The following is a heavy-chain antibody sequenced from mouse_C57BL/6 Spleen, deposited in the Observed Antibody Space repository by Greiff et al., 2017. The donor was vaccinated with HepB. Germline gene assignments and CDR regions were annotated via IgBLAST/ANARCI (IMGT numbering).Heavy chain of an antibody. V-gene: IGHV1-18*01. Sequence: VQLKQSGPELVKPGASVKIPCKASGYTFTDYNMDWVKQSHGKSLEWIGDINPNNGGTIYNQKFKGQATLTVDKSSSTAYMELRSLTSEDTAVYYCARDYGSSHWYFEVWGTGTTVTVSS. CDR1: GYTFTDYN. D-gene: IGHD1-1*01. CDR3: ARDYGSSHWYFEV. J-gene: IGHJ1*03. CDR2: INPNNGGT.